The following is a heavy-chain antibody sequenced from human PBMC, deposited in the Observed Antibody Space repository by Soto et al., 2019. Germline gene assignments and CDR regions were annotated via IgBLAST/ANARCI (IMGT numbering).Heavy chain of an antibody. D-gene: IGHD2-21*02. CDR1: GGSVSSGIYY. CDR2: IYYSGST. J-gene: IGHJ6*02. CDR3: ARGDVVVTAIQGRGYYYYGMDV. Sequence: SETLSLTCTVSGGSVSSGIYYWSWIRQPPGKGLEWIGYIYYSGSTNYNPSLKSRVTISVDTSKNQFSLKLSSVTAADTAVYYCARGDVVVTAIQGRGYYYYGMDVWGQGTTVTVSS. V-gene: IGHV4-61*01.